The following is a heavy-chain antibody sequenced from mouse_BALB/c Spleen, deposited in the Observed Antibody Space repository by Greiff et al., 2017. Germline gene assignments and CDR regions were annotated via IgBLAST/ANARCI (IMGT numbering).Heavy chain of an antibody. CDR2: ISTYYGDA. CDR1: GYTFTDYA. CDR3: ARDEGGYPWFAY. Sequence: QVHVKQSGAELVRPGVSVKISCKGSGYTFTDYAMHWVKQSHAKSLEWIGVISTYYGDASYNQKFKGKATMTVDKSSSTAYMELARLTSEDSAIYYCARDEGGYPWFAYWGQGTLVTVSA. V-gene: IGHV1S137*01. J-gene: IGHJ3*01.